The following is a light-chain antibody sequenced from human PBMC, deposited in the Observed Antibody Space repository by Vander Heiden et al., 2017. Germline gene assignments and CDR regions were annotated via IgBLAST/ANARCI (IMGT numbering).Light chain of an antibody. CDR1: SSDVGSYNL. V-gene: IGLV2-23*02. J-gene: IGLJ3*02. CDR2: EVS. Sequence: HSALTQPAPVCGSPGQSMIISCTGTSSDVGSYNLVSWYQQHPGKAPKLMFYEVSKRPSGVSNRLSGSKSGNTASLTISGLQAEDEADYYCCSHAGSSAPWVFGGGTRLTVL. CDR3: CSHAGSSAPWV.